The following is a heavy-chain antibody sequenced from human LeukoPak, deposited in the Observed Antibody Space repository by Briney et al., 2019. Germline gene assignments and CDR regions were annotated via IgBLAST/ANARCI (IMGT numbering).Heavy chain of an antibody. V-gene: IGHV4-59*08. CDR3: ARHPSSWYDFDY. D-gene: IGHD6-13*01. CDR1: GGSISSYY. CDR2: IYYSGST. J-gene: IGHJ4*02. Sequence: SETLSLTCTVSGGSISSYYWSWIRQPPGKGLEWIGYIYYSGSTNYNPSLKSRVTISVDTSKNQFSLKLSSVTAADTAVYYCARHPSSWYDFDYWGQGTLVTVSS.